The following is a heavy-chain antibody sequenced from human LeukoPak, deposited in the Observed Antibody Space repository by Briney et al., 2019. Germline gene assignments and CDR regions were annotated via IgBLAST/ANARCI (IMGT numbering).Heavy chain of an antibody. J-gene: IGHJ4*02. CDR3: ARGSWDSSGWWVDY. CDR2: IYTRGSS. V-gene: IGHV4-61*02. D-gene: IGHD6-19*01. Sequence: PSETLSLTSTVSGGSISSGTYYWSWIRQPAGKGLEWVGRIYTRGSSHYNPSLKSRVTMSADTSENQFSLTLTSVTAADTAVYYCARGSWDSSGWWVDYWGQGILVTVSS. CDR1: GGSISSGTYY.